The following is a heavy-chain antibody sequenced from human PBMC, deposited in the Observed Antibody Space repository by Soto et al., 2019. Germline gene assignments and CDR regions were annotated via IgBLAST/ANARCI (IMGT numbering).Heavy chain of an antibody. Sequence: GGSLRLSCAASGFTFSTYNMNWVRQAPGKGLEWVSSISRSSSYIYYADSVKGRFTISRDNAKNLLYLRMNSLRAEDTAVYYCARDLYYGDYDYYYYGMNVWGQGTTVTVSS. CDR3: ARDLYYGDYDYYYYGMNV. J-gene: IGHJ6*02. D-gene: IGHD4-17*01. V-gene: IGHV3-21*01. CDR1: GFTFSTYN. CDR2: ISRSSSYI.